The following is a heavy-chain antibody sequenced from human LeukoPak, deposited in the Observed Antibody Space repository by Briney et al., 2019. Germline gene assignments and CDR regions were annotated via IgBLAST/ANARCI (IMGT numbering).Heavy chain of an antibody. CDR1: GFTFSSYG. D-gene: IGHD1-26*01. CDR2: IWYDGSNK. Sequence: GGSLRLSCAASGFTFSSYGMHWVRQAPGKGLEWVAVIWYDGSNKYYADSVKGRFTISRDNSKNTLYLQMNSLRAEDTAVYYCARELGATAPCDYWGQGTLVTVSS. V-gene: IGHV3-33*01. J-gene: IGHJ4*02. CDR3: ARELGATAPCDY.